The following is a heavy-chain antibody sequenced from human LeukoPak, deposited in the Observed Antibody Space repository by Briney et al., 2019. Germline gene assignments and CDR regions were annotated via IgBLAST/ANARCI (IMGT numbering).Heavy chain of an antibody. CDR3: AKDGGYSYGLGAFDI. J-gene: IGHJ3*02. D-gene: IGHD5-18*01. CDR2: ISGSGGST. Sequence: QTGGSLRLSCAASGSTFSSYAMSWVRQAPGKGLEWVSAISGSGGSTYYADSVKGRFTISRDNSKNTLYLQMNSLRAEDTAVYYCAKDGGYSYGLGAFDIWGQGTMVTVSS. CDR1: GSTFSSYA. V-gene: IGHV3-23*01.